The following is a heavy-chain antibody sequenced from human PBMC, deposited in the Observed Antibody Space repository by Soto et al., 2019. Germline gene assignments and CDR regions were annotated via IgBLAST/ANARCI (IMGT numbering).Heavy chain of an antibody. CDR2: IYYGGST. CDR3: ARDNWGLFDS. Sequence: QVQLQESGPGLVKPSETLSLTCTLSGDSISDYYWSWIRQPPGRGLEWIGYIYYGGSTKYNPSLKSRVTLSADRSKNQFSLKLTSVTAADTAVYYCARDNWGLFDSWGQGTLVTVSS. D-gene: IGHD7-27*01. J-gene: IGHJ4*02. V-gene: IGHV4-59*01. CDR1: GDSISDYY.